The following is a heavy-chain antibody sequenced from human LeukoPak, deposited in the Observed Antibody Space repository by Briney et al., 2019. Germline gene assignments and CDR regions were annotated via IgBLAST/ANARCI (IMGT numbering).Heavy chain of an antibody. D-gene: IGHD3-9*01. Sequence: SVKVACKTSGGTFTTYASSWVRQAPGQGLEWMGGIIPISGTTNYAQKSQGRVTITADESTDTAYMELSSLRSEDTAVYYCATKIDILTASGLGPHIPHYFVYWGQGTLVTVSS. CDR2: IIPISGTT. CDR1: GGTFTTYA. CDR3: ATKIDILTASGLGPHIPHYFVY. V-gene: IGHV1-69*13. J-gene: IGHJ4*02.